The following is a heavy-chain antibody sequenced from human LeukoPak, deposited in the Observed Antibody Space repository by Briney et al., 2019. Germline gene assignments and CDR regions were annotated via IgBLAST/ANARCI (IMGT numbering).Heavy chain of an antibody. CDR3: ARPAGSGYRDY. J-gene: IGHJ4*02. CDR1: GFTFSSYS. CDR2: ISSSSSTI. D-gene: IGHD3-22*01. V-gene: IGHV3-48*01. Sequence: GGSLRLSCAASGFTFSSYSMNWVRQAPGEGLEWVSYISSSSSTIYYADSVKGRFTISRDNAKNSLYLQMNSLRAEDTAVYYCARPAGSGYRDYWGQGTLVTVSS.